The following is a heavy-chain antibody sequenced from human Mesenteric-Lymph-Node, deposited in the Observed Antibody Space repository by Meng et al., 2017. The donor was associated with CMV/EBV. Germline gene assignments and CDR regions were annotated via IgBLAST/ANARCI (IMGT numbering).Heavy chain of an antibody. Sequence: GGSLRLSCGVSGFTVSSYYMTWFRQPPGKGLEWVSAISGSGGSTYYANSVKGRFTISRDNSKNTMYLQMNSLRVEDTAVYYCAKAYYYESSGMHFWGQGTLVTVSS. CDR3: AKAYYYESSGMHF. D-gene: IGHD3-22*01. J-gene: IGHJ4*02. V-gene: IGHV3-23*01. CDR1: GFTVSSYY. CDR2: ISGSGGST.